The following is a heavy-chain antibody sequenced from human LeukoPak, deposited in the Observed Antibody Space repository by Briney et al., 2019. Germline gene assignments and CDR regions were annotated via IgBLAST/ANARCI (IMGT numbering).Heavy chain of an antibody. D-gene: IGHD4-17*01. J-gene: IGHJ4*02. CDR1: GFTFSDYY. CDR2: ISSSGSTI. Sequence: GGSLRLSCAASGFTFSDYYMSWIRQAPGKGLEWVSYISSSGSTIYYADSVKGRFTISRDNAKNSLYLQMNSLRAEDTAVYYCAKPYGDYVSPENYYFDYWGQGTLVTVSS. V-gene: IGHV3-11*01. CDR3: AKPYGDYVSPENYYFDY.